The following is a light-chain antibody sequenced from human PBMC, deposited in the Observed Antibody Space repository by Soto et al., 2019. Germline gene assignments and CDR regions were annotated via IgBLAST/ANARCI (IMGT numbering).Light chain of an antibody. CDR2: RAS. Sequence: QSVLTQPPSASGTPGQRVTISCSGSSSNIGSNYVYWYQQVPGTAPRLLMYRASQRPSGVPDQFSGSKSGTSASLAISGLRSEDEADYYCAAWDDTLNGLVFGGGTKLTVL. J-gene: IGLJ2*01. CDR1: SSNIGSNY. V-gene: IGLV1-47*01. CDR3: AAWDDTLNGLV.